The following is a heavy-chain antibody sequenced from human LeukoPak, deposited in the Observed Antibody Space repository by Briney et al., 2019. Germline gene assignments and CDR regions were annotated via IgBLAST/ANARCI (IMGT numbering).Heavy chain of an antibody. V-gene: IGHV1-2*02. CDR3: ARSPYGGNSFDY. CDR2: INPNSGGT. J-gene: IGHJ4*02. D-gene: IGHD4-23*01. CDR1: GYTFTGYY. Sequence: ASVKVSCKASGYTFTGYYMHWVRQAPGQGLEWMGWINPNSGGTNYAQKFQGRVTMTRDTSISTAYMELSRLRSDDTAVYYCARSPYGGNSFDYWGQRTLVTVSS.